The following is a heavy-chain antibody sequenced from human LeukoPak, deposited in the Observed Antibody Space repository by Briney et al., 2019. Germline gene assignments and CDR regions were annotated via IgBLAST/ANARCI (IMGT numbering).Heavy chain of an antibody. CDR1: GFTFRNYA. D-gene: IGHD5-18*01. Sequence: GGSLRLSCAASGFTFRNYAMYWVRQAPGKGLEWVSVIYSGGSTYYADSVKGRFTISRDNSKNTLYLQMNSLRAEDTAVYYCARVRTAMDLDYFDYWGQGTLVTVSS. CDR3: ARVRTAMDLDYFDY. CDR2: IYSGGST. V-gene: IGHV3-53*01. J-gene: IGHJ4*02.